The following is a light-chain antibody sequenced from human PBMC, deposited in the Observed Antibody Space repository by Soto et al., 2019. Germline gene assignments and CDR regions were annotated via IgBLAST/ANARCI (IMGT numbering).Light chain of an antibody. Sequence: EIVLTQSPATLSLSPGERATLSCRASQSVSSSLAWYQQKPGQAPRLLLYDIFNRSTGIPARFSGSGSETDCTLTISSLEPEDFAVYYCQPRSSCPPTFGPGTKVDIK. CDR1: QSVSSS. V-gene: IGKV3-11*01. J-gene: IGKJ3*01. CDR3: QPRSSCPPT. CDR2: DIF.